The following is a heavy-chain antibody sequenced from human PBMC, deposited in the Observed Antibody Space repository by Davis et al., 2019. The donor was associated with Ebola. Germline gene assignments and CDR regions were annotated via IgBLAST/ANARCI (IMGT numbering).Heavy chain of an antibody. J-gene: IGHJ4*02. CDR2: ISAYNGNT. V-gene: IGHV1-18*01. CDR3: ARYLVVAATPDY. D-gene: IGHD2-15*01. CDR1: GGPFSSYA. Sequence: AASVKVSCKASGGPFSSYAISWVRQAPGQGLEWMGWISAYNGNTNYAQKLQGRVTMTTDTSTSTAYMELRSLRSDDTAVYYCARYLVVAATPDYWGQGTLVTVSS.